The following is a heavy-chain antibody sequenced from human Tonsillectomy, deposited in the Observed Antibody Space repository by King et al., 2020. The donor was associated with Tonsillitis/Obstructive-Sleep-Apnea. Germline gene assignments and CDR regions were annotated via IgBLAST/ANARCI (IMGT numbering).Heavy chain of an antibody. D-gene: IGHD6-13*01. Sequence: QLVQSGGGVVQPGRSLRLSCAASGFTFSNYAMVWVRQTPGKGLEWVALTSYDGSNTYYADSVRGRVIISRDNSRNTLFLQLNSLTVEDTAVYSCVRAADSWYGFDYWGQGTLVTVSS. CDR2: TSYDGSNT. CDR1: GFTFSNYA. J-gene: IGHJ4*02. V-gene: IGHV3-30*04. CDR3: VRAADSWYGFDY.